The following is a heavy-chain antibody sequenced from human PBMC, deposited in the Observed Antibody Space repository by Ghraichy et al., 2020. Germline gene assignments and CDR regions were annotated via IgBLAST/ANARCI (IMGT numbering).Heavy chain of an antibody. CDR2: IYYSGST. Sequence: SETLSLTCTVSGGSISSSSYYWGWIRQPPGKGLEWIGSIYYSGSTYYNPSLKSRVTISVDTSKNQFSLKLSSVTAADTAVYYCARKYYYALPFDYWGQGTLVTVSS. D-gene: IGHD3-10*01. V-gene: IGHV4-39*07. CDR1: GGSISSSSYY. J-gene: IGHJ4*02. CDR3: ARKYYYALPFDY.